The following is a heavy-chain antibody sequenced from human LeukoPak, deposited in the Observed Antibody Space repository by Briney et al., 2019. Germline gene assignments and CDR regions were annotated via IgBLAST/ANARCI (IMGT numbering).Heavy chain of an antibody. J-gene: IGHJ2*01. CDR2: FDPEDGEA. CDR1: GYTLTELS. D-gene: IGHD2-2*01. Sequence: ASVKVSCKVSGYTLTELSMHWVRQAPGKGLEWMGGFDPEDGEAIYAQKFQGRVTMTEDTSTDTAYMELSSLRSEDTAVYYCATSRGLVPAALPPSYWYFDLWGRGTLVTVSS. CDR3: ATSRGLVPAALPPSYWYFDL. V-gene: IGHV1-24*01.